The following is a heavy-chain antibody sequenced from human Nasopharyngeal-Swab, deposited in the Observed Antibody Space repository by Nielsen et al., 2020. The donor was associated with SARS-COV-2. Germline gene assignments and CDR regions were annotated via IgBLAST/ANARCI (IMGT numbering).Heavy chain of an antibody. Sequence: ASVKVSCKASGYTFTGYYMHWVRQAPGQGLEWMGWINPNSGGTNYAQKFQGRVTMTRDTSISTAYMELSRLRSDETAVYYCARAGLVVVPAAMGYWGQGTLVTVSS. CDR2: INPNSGGT. CDR3: ARAGLVVVPAAMGY. D-gene: IGHD2-2*01. J-gene: IGHJ4*02. V-gene: IGHV1-2*02. CDR1: GYTFTGYY.